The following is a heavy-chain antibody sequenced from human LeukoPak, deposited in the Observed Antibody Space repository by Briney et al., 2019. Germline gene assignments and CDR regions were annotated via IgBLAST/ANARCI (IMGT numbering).Heavy chain of an antibody. Sequence: PSEPLSLTCAVSGYSISSGYYWGWIRQPPGKGLEWLGSIYHSGSTYYNPSLKSRVTISVDTSKNQFSLKLSSVTAADTAVYYCARVGITMVRGARSHFDYWGQGTLVTVSS. J-gene: IGHJ4*02. D-gene: IGHD3-10*01. V-gene: IGHV4-38-2*01. CDR3: ARVGITMVRGARSHFDY. CDR1: GYSISSGYY. CDR2: IYHSGST.